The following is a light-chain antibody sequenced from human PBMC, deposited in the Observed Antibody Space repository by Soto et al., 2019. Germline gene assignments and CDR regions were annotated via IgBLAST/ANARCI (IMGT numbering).Light chain of an antibody. J-gene: IGLJ1*01. CDR3: CSSAPESTYV. CDR1: SIDVGAYNS. Sequence: QAALTQPASVSGSAGQSITIAVTGTSIDVGAYNSVSWYQQHPHKAPQVIIYKGTQRPSGVSNRFSGSTSGNAASLTISGLQADDEADYFCCSSAPESTYVFGSGTKVTVL. CDR2: KGT. V-gene: IGLV2-23*01.